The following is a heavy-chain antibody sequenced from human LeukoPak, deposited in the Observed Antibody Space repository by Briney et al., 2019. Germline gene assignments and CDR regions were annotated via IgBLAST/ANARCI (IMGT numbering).Heavy chain of an antibody. CDR1: GYTFSNYG. CDR2: ISAYNGNT. D-gene: IGHD3-22*01. CDR3: ARVIPDYYDSSGYPLFSDY. V-gene: IGHV1-18*01. J-gene: IGHJ4*02. Sequence: ASVKVSCKASGYTFSNYGISWVRQAPGQGVEWLGWISAYNGNTHYAQKLQGRVTLTTDTSTSTAYMEVRSLRSDDTAVYFCARVIPDYYDSSGYPLFSDYWGQGTLVTVSS.